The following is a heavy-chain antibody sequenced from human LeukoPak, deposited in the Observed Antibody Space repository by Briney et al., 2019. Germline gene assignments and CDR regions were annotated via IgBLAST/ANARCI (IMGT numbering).Heavy chain of an antibody. J-gene: IGHJ4*02. Sequence: SETLSLTCTVSGGSISSYYWGCIRQPPGKGLEWIGHIYYSGNTNYNPSLKSRVTISVDTSKNQFSLKLSSVAAADTAVYHCARGDRSGPWDYWGQGTLVTVSS. D-gene: IGHD3-22*01. CDR3: ARGDRSGPWDY. CDR2: IYYSGNT. CDR1: GGSISSYY. V-gene: IGHV4-59*01.